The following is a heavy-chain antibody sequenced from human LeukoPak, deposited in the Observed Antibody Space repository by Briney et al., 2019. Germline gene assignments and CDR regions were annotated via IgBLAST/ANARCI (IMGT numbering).Heavy chain of an antibody. D-gene: IGHD3-10*01. CDR3: ARTTMVRGTYYMDV. V-gene: IGHV4-61*02. CDR1: GGSISSGSYY. Sequence: TPSQTLSLTCTVSGGSISSGSYYWSWIRQPAGKGLEWIGRIYTSGSTNYNPSLKSRVTISVDTSKNQFSLKLSSVTAADTAVYYCARTTMVRGTYYMDVWGKGTTVTVSS. CDR2: IYTSGST. J-gene: IGHJ6*03.